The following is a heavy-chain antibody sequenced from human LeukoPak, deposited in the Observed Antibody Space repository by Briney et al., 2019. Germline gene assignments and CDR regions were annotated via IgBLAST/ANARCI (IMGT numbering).Heavy chain of an antibody. Sequence: SETLSLTCTVSGGSINSYYWSWIRQPPGKGLEWIGYIYYSGSTNYNPSLKSRVTISVDTSKNQFSLKLSSVTAADTAVYYCARVSRYYDILTGYQNWFDPWGQGTLVTVSS. CDR2: IYYSGST. V-gene: IGHV4-59*01. D-gene: IGHD3-9*01. CDR3: ARVSRYYDILTGYQNWFDP. CDR1: GGSINSYY. J-gene: IGHJ5*02.